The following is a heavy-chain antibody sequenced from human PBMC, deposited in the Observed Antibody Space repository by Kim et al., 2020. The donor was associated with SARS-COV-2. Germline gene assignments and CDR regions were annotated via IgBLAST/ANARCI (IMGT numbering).Heavy chain of an antibody. Sequence: GGSLRLSCAASGFTFSSYGMHWVRQAPGKGLEWVAVISYDGSNKYYADSVKGRFTISRDNSKNTLYLQMNSLRAEDTAVYYCAKDYGIVVVPAIGGMDVWGQGTTVTVSS. V-gene: IGHV3-30*18. D-gene: IGHD2-2*01. CDR1: GFTFSSYG. CDR2: ISYDGSNK. J-gene: IGHJ6*02. CDR3: AKDYGIVVVPAIGGMDV.